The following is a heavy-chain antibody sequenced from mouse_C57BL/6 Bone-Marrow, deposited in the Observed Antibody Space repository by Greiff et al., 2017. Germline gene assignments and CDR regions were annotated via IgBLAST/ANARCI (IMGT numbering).Heavy chain of an antibody. Sequence: DVKLQESGPGLVKPSQSLSLTCSVTGYSITSGYYWNWLRQFPGNKLEWMGYISYDGSTNYHPSLKNRISITRDTSKNQFFLKLNSVTTEDTATYYCAREGIRGPSYWGQGTLVTVSA. D-gene: IGHD5-2*01. V-gene: IGHV3-6*01. J-gene: IGHJ3*01. CDR3: AREGIRGPSY. CDR1: GYSITSGYY. CDR2: ISYDGST.